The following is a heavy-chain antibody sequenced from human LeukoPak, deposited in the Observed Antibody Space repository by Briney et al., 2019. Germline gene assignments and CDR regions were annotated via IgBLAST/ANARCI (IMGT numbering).Heavy chain of an antibody. V-gene: IGHV4-4*07. J-gene: IGHJ4*02. Sequence: SETLSLTSTVSGYSISSGYYWSWIRQPAGKGLEWIGRIYTTGSTNYNPSLKSRVTMSVDTSKNQFSLKLSSVTAADTAVYYCARAAHSGSLAPFDYWGQGTLVTVSS. CDR1: GYSISSGYY. CDR2: IYTTGST. CDR3: ARAAHSGSLAPFDY. D-gene: IGHD1-26*01.